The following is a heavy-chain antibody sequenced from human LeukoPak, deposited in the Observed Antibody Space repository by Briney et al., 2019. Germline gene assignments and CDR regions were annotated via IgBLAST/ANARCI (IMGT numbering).Heavy chain of an antibody. CDR1: GGSISSDY. CDR2: INISGST. D-gene: IGHD3-10*01. Sequence: SETLSLTCTVSGGSISSDYWSWIRQPAGKGLEWIGRINISGSTNYNPSLKSRVTMSVDTSKNQFSLKLSSVTAVDTAVYYCARDVYYYGSGSYRAFDIWGQGTMVTVSS. V-gene: IGHV4-4*07. J-gene: IGHJ3*02. CDR3: ARDVYYYGSGSYRAFDI.